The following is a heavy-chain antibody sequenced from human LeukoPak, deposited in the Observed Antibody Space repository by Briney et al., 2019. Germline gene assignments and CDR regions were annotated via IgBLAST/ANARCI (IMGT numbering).Heavy chain of an antibody. V-gene: IGHV4-39*01. CDR3: ASPSKMVISRGGFDI. CDR1: GGPSSDTTYY. D-gene: IGHD3-22*01. J-gene: IGHJ3*02. CDR2: IYFSET. Sequence: SETLSLTCTVSGGPSSDTTYYWAWIRQPPGKGLEWIGSIYFSETKYNPSLKTRIIISGDTSRNQFSLKLSSVTAADTAVYYCASPSKMVISRGGFDIWGQGTMVTVSA.